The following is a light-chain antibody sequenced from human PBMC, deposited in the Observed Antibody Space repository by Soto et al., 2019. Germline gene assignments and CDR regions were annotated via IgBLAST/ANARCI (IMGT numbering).Light chain of an antibody. CDR1: QGISSF. Sequence: DIQLTQSPSFLSASAGDRITITCRASQGISSFLAWYQQKPGRAPKLLIYWASTRESGVPDRFSGSGSGTDFTLTISSLQAEDVAVYYCQQYYSTPALTFGGGTKVDIK. V-gene: IGKV1-27*01. CDR3: QQYYSTPALT. J-gene: IGKJ4*01. CDR2: WAS.